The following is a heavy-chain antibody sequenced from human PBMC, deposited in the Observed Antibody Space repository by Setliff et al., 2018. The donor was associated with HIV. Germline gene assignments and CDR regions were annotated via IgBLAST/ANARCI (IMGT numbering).Heavy chain of an antibody. CDR2: IWYDASKK. CDR3: AKTYYYDSSGREEDY. Sequence: GGSLRLSCAASGFTFNSYGMHWVRQAPGKGLEWVALIWYDASKKEYAESVKGRFNILRDDSKKTVGLQMNGLRADDTAVYYCAKTYYYDSSGREEDYWGQGTLVTVSS. V-gene: IGHV3-33*06. CDR1: GFTFNSYG. D-gene: IGHD3-22*01. J-gene: IGHJ4*02.